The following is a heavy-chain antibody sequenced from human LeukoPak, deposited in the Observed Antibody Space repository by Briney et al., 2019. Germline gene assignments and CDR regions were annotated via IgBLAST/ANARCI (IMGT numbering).Heavy chain of an antibody. V-gene: IGHV3-23*01. J-gene: IGHJ4*02. D-gene: IGHD3-22*01. Sequence: TGGSLRLSCAASRFTFSKYAMNWVRQAPGKGLEWVSTINDGGDNTYYADSVKGRFTISRDNSKNTLYLQMNSLRADDTAVYYCAKAQKYYYDSSDYWGQGTLVTVSS. CDR1: RFTFSKYA. CDR3: AKAQKYYYDSSDY. CDR2: INDGGDNT.